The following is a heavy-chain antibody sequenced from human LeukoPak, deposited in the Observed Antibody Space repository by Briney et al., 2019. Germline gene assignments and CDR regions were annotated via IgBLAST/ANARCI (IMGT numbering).Heavy chain of an antibody. V-gene: IGHV3-30*03. J-gene: IGHJ3*02. CDR3: ARDFLLSPGSIDI. CDR1: GFTFSSYG. CDR2: ISYDGSNK. Sequence: SGGSLRLSCAASGFTFSSYGMHWVRQAPGKGLDWVAVISYDGSNKYYADSVKGRFTISRDNSKNTLYLQMNSLRAEDTAVYYCARDFLLSPGSIDIWGQGTMVTVSS. D-gene: IGHD2-2*01.